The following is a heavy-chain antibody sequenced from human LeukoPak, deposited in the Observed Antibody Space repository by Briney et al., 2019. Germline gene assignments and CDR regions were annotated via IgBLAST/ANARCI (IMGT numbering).Heavy chain of an antibody. CDR1: GGSISTSNYY. V-gene: IGHV4-39*07. D-gene: IGHD3-16*02. CDR3: ARQRYGVTFGGVIVKGYYFDY. J-gene: IGHJ4*02. Sequence: SETLSLTCTVSGGSISTSNYYWGWIRQPPGKGLEWIGNIFYSGNTYYSPSLRSRVTISLDTSRNQFSLKLNSVTAADTAVYYCARQRYGVTFGGVIVKGYYFDYWGQGTLVTVSS. CDR2: IFYSGNT.